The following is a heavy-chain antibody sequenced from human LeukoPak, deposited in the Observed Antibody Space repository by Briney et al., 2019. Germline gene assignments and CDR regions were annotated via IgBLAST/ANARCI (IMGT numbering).Heavy chain of an antibody. V-gene: IGHV4-39*01. J-gene: IGHJ4*02. CDR2: IYYSGNT. CDR3: AMHYGSGSYLDY. D-gene: IGHD3-10*01. CDR1: GGSISSSSYY. Sequence: SSETLSLTCTVSGGSISSSSYYWGWIRQPPGKGLEWIGSIYYSGNTYYNPSLKSRVTISVDTSKNQFSLKLSSVTAADTAVYYCAMHYGSGSYLDYWGQGTLVTVSS.